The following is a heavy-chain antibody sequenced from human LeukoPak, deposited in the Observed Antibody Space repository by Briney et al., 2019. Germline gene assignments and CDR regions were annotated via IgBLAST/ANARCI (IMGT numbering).Heavy chain of an antibody. D-gene: IGHD3-9*01. Sequence: PGRSLRLSCAASGFTFSSYGMHWVRQAPGKRLDSVAVIGYDGSNKYYADSVKGRFTISRDNSKNTMYLQMNSLRAEDTVVYFWEKGAYDILTGYPPRTYFDYWGQGTLVTVSS. J-gene: IGHJ4*02. CDR2: IGYDGSNK. CDR1: GFTFSSYG. CDR3: EKGAYDILTGYPPRTYFDY. V-gene: IGHV3-33*06.